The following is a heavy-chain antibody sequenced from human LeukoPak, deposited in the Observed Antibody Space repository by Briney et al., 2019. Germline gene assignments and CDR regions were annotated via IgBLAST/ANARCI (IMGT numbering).Heavy chain of an antibody. CDR3: ARERGGSWFDY. J-gene: IGHJ4*02. D-gene: IGHD6-13*01. CDR1: GFTFRSHA. V-gene: IGHV3-30-3*01. Sequence: GGSLRLSCAASGFTFRSHAMHWVRQAPGKGLEWVSLISYDGSSKYYADSVKGRFTISRDNSKNTLYLQMNSLRAEDTAMYYCARERGGSWFDYWGQGTLVTVSS. CDR2: ISYDGSSK.